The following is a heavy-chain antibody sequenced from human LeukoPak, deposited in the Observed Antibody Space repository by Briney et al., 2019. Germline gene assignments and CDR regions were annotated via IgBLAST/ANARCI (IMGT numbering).Heavy chain of an antibody. CDR2: IYYSGST. V-gene: IGHV4-31*03. CDR1: GGSISSGGYY. Sequence: SETLSLTCTVSGGSISSGGYYWSWIRQHSGKGLEWIGYIYYSGSTYYNPSLKSRVTISVDTSKNQFSLKLSSVTAADTAVYYCARAQFDIVVVPASALYGMDVWGQGTTVTVSS. D-gene: IGHD2-2*01. CDR3: ARAQFDIVVVPASALYGMDV. J-gene: IGHJ6*02.